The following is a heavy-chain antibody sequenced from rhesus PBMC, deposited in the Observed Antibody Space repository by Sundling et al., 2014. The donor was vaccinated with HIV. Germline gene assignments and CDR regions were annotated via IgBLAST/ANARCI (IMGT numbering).Heavy chain of an antibody. V-gene: IGHV4-169*01. Sequence: QVQLQESGPGLVRPSETLPLTCAVSGDSLNSNYWTWIRQAPGKGMEWIGYIYGGGSYIDYSPSLKSRVTLSVDTSKNQFSLRLSSVTAADTALYYCARGLQKFDSWGQGVLVTVSS. D-gene: IGHD1-44*01. J-gene: IGHJ4*01. CDR1: GDSLNSNY. CDR3: ARGLQKFDS. CDR2: IYGGGSYI.